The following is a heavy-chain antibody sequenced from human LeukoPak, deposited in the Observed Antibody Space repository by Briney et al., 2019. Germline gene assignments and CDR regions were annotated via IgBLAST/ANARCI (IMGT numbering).Heavy chain of an antibody. V-gene: IGHV3-21*01. CDR2: ISSSSSYI. Sequence: SGGSLRLSCAASGFTFSSYSMNWVRQAPGKGLEWVSSISSSSSYIYYADSVKGRFTISRDNAKNSLYLQMNSLRAEDTAVYYCARAGYCSSTSCYYYYYYMDVWGKGTTVTVSS. J-gene: IGHJ6*03. D-gene: IGHD2-2*01. CDR3: ARAGYCSSTSCYYYYYYMDV. CDR1: GFTFSSYS.